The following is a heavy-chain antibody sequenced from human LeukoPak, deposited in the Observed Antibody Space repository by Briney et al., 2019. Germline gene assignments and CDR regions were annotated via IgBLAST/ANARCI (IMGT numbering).Heavy chain of an antibody. CDR2: IIPIFGTA. V-gene: IGHV1-69*13. Sequence: SVKVSCKASGGTFSSYAISWVGQAPGQGFEWMGGIIPIFGTANYAQKFQGRVTITADESTSTAYMELRSLRSDDTAIYYCALIPYCTTVTCYFLDYWGQGTLVTVSS. J-gene: IGHJ4*02. D-gene: IGHD2-8*01. CDR1: GGTFSSYA. CDR3: ALIPYCTTVTCYFLDY.